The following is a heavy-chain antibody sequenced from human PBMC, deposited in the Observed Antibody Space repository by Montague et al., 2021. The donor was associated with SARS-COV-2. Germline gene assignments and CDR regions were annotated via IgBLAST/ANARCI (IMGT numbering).Heavy chain of an antibody. Sequence: SETLSLTCTVSGGSISSSSYYWGWIRQPPGKGLEWNGSIYYSGNTYYDLSIKSPISIAVDKSQNQFSLKRSTVTAADTAVYYCARFSTSYYYDDTAAPASPGAFDVWGQGTMVTVSS. V-gene: IGHV4-39*01. D-gene: IGHD3-22*01. CDR3: ARFSTSYYYDDTAAPASPGAFDV. J-gene: IGHJ3*01. CDR1: GGSISSSSYY. CDR2: IYYSGNT.